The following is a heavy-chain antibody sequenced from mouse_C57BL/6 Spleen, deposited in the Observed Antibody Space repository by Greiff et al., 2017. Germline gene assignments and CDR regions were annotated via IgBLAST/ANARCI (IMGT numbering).Heavy chain of an antibody. D-gene: IGHD3-2*02. J-gene: IGHJ2*01. Sequence: QVQLQQSGAELVRPGASVKLSCKASGYTFTDYYINWVKQRPGQGLEWIARIYPGSGNTYYNEKFKGKATLTAEKSSSTTYMQLSSLTSEDSAVYLCARKGTAQATPFDYWGQGTTLTVSS. V-gene: IGHV1-76*01. CDR3: ARKGTAQATPFDY. CDR2: IYPGSGNT. CDR1: GYTFTDYY.